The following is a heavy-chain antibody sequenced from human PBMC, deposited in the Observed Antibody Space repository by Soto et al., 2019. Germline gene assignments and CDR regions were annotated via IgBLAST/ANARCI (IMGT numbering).Heavy chain of an antibody. V-gene: IGHV4-39*01. Sequence: SETLSLTCTLSGASITSTTYFWAWIRQPPGKGLEWVGSIYYSGRTYYNPSLRSRVTISVDRSKNQFSLTMSSVTAADTAVYYCAKNLPRTGRFDYWGQGTSVTVSS. CDR3: AKNLPRTGRFDY. CDR2: IYYSGRT. J-gene: IGHJ4*02. CDR1: GASITSTTYF.